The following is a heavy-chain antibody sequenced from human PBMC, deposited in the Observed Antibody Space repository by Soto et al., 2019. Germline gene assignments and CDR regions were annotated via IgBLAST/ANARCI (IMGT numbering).Heavy chain of an antibody. V-gene: IGHV4-39*01. Sequence: SETLSLTCTLSGASITSTTYFWAWIRQPPGKGLEWVGSIYYSGRTYYNPSLRSRVTISVDRSKNQFSLTMSSVTAADTAVYYCAKNLPRTGRFDYWGQGTSVTVSS. CDR3: AKNLPRTGRFDY. CDR2: IYYSGRT. J-gene: IGHJ4*02. CDR1: GASITSTTYF.